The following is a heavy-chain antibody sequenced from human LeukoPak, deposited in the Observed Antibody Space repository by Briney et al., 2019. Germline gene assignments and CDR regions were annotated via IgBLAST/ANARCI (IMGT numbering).Heavy chain of an antibody. CDR3: ARRIAVAGHYFDY. Sequence: SETLSLTCTVSGGSVSSSSYYWGWIRQPPGKGLEWIGSIYYSGSTYYNTSLKSRVTISVDTSKNQSSLKLSSVTAADTAVYYCARRIAVAGHYFDYWGQGALVTVSS. D-gene: IGHD6-19*01. CDR2: IYYSGST. V-gene: IGHV4-39*01. CDR1: GGSVSSSSYY. J-gene: IGHJ4*02.